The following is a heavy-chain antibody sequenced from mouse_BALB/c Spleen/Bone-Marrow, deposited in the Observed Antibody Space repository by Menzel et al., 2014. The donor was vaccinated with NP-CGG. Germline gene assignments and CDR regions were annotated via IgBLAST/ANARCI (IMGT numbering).Heavy chain of an antibody. J-gene: IGHJ3*01. D-gene: IGHD3-1*01. CDR3: ARRGSSGYWFAY. V-gene: IGHV1-39*01. CDR1: GYSFTGYN. Sequence: EVQLQQSGPELEKPGASVKISCQASGYSFTGYNINWVKQSNGKSLEWLGNIDPYYGGTSYSQKFKAKATLTVDRSSSTAYMQLKSLTSEDSAVYYCARRGSSGYWFAYWGQGTLVTVSA. CDR2: IDPYYGGT.